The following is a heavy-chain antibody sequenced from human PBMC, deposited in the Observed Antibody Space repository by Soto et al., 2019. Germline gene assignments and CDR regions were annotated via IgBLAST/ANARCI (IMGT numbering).Heavy chain of an antibody. CDR3: ASIAARGAYYYGMDV. J-gene: IGHJ6*02. CDR1: GFTFSSYA. V-gene: IGHV3-30-3*01. D-gene: IGHD6-6*01. CDR2: ISYDGSNK. Sequence: GGSLRLSCAASGFTFSSYAMHWVRQAPGKGLEWVAVISYDGSNKYYADSVKGRFTISRDNSKNTLYLQMNSLRAEDTAVYYCASIAARGAYYYGMDVWGQGTTVTVSS.